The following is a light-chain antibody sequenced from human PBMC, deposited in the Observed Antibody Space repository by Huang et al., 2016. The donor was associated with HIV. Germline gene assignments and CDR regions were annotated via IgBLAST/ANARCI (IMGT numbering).Light chain of an antibody. V-gene: IGKV3-20*01. CDR3: QQYGNSPRT. CDR2: GAS. Sequence: VLTQSPGTLSLSPGERATLSCRASQSVSSNLAWYQQKPGQAPRLLIYGASSRATGIPDRFSGSGSGTDFTLTISRLEPEDFAVYYCQQYGNSPRTFGQGTKVEIK. J-gene: IGKJ1*01. CDR1: QSVSSN.